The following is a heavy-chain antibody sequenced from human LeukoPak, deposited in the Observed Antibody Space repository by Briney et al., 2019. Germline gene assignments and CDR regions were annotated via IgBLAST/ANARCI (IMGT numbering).Heavy chain of an antibody. CDR1: GFTFSRYS. CDR2: ISSSSTTI. Sequence: TGGSLRLSCAASGFTFSRYSMMWVCQAPGKGLEWVSYISSSSTTIHYADSVKGRFTISRDNAKNSVYLQMNSLRAEDTAVYYCAKDPWRWLQLGYYFDYWGQGTLVTVSS. CDR3: AKDPWRWLQLGYYFDY. J-gene: IGHJ4*02. D-gene: IGHD5-24*01. V-gene: IGHV3-48*01.